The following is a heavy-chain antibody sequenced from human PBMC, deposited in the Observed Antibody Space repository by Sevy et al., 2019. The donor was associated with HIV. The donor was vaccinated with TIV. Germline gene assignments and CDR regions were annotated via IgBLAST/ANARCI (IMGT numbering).Heavy chain of an antibody. CDR2: ISYDGSNK. J-gene: IGHJ6*02. V-gene: IGHV3-30*18. D-gene: IGHD3-9*01. CDR3: AKDFTGFYGMDV. Sequence: GGSLRLSCAASGLTLSSCGMHWARQAPGKGREWVAVISYDGSNKYYAESVKGRFTISRDTSKNTLYLQMNSLRAEDTAVYYCAKDFTGFYGMDVWGQGTTVTVSS. CDR1: GLTLSSCG.